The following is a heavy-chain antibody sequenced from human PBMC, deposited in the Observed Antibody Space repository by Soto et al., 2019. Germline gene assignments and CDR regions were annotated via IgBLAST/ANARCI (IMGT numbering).Heavy chain of an antibody. CDR3: ARVIYYDSSGYYYVEYFDY. D-gene: IGHD3-22*01. V-gene: IGHV1-2*02. Sequence: GASVKVSCKASGYTFTGYYMHWVRQAPGQGLEWMGWINPNSGGTNYAQKFQGRVTMTRDTSISTAYMELSRLRSDDTAVYYCARVIYYDSSGYYYVEYFDYWGQGTLVTVSS. CDR1: GYTFTGYY. CDR2: INPNSGGT. J-gene: IGHJ4*02.